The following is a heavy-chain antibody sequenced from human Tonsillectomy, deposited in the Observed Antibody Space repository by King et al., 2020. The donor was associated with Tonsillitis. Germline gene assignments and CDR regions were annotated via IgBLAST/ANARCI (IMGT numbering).Heavy chain of an antibody. Sequence: VQLVESGGGLVQPGGSLRLSCAASGFTVSIYWMHWVRQAPGKGLVWVSRINSDGSTTNYADSVKGRFTISSDNAKNTLYLQMNSLRAEDTAVYYCLKGDGYNRDWGHGTLVTVSS. J-gene: IGHJ4*01. D-gene: IGHD5-24*01. V-gene: IGHV3-74*01. CDR2: INSDGSTT. CDR3: LKGDGYNRD. CDR1: GFTVSIYW.